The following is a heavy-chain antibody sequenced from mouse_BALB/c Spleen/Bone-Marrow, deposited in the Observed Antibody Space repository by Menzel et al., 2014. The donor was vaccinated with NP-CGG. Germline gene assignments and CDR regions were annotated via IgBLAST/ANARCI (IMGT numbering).Heavy chain of an antibody. Sequence: EVQVVESGGGLVQPGGSLRLSCATSWFTFTDYYMNWVRQPPGKALEWLGFIRNKANGYTTEYSASVKGRFIISRDNSQSILYFQMNILRAEDSATYYCARLGRGYFDYWGQGTTLTVSS. CDR2: IRNKANGYTT. D-gene: IGHD4-1*01. J-gene: IGHJ2*01. CDR1: WFTFTDYY. CDR3: ARLGRGYFDY. V-gene: IGHV7-3*02.